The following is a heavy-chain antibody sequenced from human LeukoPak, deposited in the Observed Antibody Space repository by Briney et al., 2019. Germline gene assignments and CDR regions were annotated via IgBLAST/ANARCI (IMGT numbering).Heavy chain of an antibody. CDR3: AKGADYGGADY. Sequence: PGGSLRLSCAASGFTFSNYAMTWVRQAPGMGLEWVSAISGSGGSTYYADSVRGRFTISRDNSKNTLYLQMNSLRAEDTAVYYCAKGADYGGADYWGQGTLVTVSS. V-gene: IGHV3-23*01. CDR2: ISGSGGST. CDR1: GFTFSNYA. D-gene: IGHD4-23*01. J-gene: IGHJ4*02.